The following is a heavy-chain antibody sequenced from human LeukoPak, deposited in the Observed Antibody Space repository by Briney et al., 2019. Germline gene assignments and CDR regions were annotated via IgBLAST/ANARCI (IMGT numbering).Heavy chain of an antibody. Sequence: ASVKVSCKASGYTFTGYYMHWVRQAPGQGLEWMGWINPNSGGTNYEQKFQGRVTMTRDTSISTAYMELSRLRSDDTAVYYCARPDSGYDFSDHGYWGQGTLVTVSS. CDR3: ARPDSGYDFSDHGY. D-gene: IGHD5-12*01. CDR2: INPNSGGT. CDR1: GYTFTGYY. V-gene: IGHV1-2*02. J-gene: IGHJ4*02.